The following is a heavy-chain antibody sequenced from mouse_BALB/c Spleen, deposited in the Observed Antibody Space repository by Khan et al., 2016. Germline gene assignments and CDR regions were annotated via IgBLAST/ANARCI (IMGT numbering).Heavy chain of an antibody. J-gene: IGHJ2*01. CDR2: IDPSDSET. Sequence: QVQLQQPGAELVRPGASVKLSCKASGYTFTSYWMNWVKQRPGQGLEWIGMIDPSDSETHYNQMFKDKATLTVDKSSSTAYMQLSSLTSEDPAVFYGAKGVRRRSYYFDYWGQGTTLTVSS. V-gene: IGHV1-61*01. CDR3: AKGVRRRSYYFDY. D-gene: IGHD2-14*01. CDR1: GYTFTSYW.